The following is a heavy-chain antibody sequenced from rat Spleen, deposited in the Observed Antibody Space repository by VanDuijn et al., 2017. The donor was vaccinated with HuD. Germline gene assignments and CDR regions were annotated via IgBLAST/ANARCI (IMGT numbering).Heavy chain of an antibody. V-gene: IGHV5-29*01. CDR1: GFTFSDYY. J-gene: IGHJ2*01. CDR2: ISYDGSST. CDR3: ASRRG. Sequence: EVQLVESDGGLVQPGRSLKLSCAASGFTFSDYYMAWVRQAPTKGLEWVATISYDGSSTYYRDSVKGRFTISRDNAKSTLYLQMDSLRSEDTATYYCASRRGWGQGVMVTVSS.